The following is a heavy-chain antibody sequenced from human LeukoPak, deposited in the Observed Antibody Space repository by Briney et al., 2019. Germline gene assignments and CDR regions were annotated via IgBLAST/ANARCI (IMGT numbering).Heavy chain of an antibody. Sequence: SETLSLTCTVSGGSISSSSYYWGWIRQPPGKGLEWIGSIYYSGSTYYNPSLKSRVTISVDTSKNQFSLKLSSVTAADTAVYYCASPVIPGYSGYGGSLGCWFDPWGQGTLVTVSS. CDR2: IYYSGST. J-gene: IGHJ5*02. CDR3: ASPVIPGYSGYGGSLGCWFDP. CDR1: GGSISSSSYY. D-gene: IGHD5-12*01. V-gene: IGHV4-39*01.